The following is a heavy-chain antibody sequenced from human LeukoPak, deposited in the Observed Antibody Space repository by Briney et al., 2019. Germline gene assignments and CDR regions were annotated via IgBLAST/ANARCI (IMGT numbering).Heavy chain of an antibody. CDR2: ISWNSGSI. D-gene: IGHD5-18*01. CDR1: GFTFSTYG. Sequence: PGGSLRLSCAASGFTFSTYGMHWVRQAPGKGLEWVSGISWNSGSIGYADSVKGRFTISRDNSKNTLYLQMNSLRAEDTAVYCCAKSEYSYGFGFAFDIWGQGTMVTVSS. V-gene: IGHV3-23*01. J-gene: IGHJ3*02. CDR3: AKSEYSYGFGFAFDI.